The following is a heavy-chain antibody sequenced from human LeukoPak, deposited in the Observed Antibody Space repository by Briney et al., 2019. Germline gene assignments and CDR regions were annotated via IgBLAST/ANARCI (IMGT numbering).Heavy chain of an antibody. CDR3: AREPLGYCSSTSCSNGFDF. J-gene: IGHJ4*02. CDR2: INPNSGGT. D-gene: IGHD2-2*01. V-gene: IGHV1-2*02. Sequence: ASVKVSCKASGYTFTSYYMHWVRQAPGQGLEWMGWINPNSGGTNYAQKFQGRVTMTRDTSISTAYMELSRLRSDDTAVYYCAREPLGYCSSTSCSNGFDFWGQGTLVTVSS. CDR1: GYTFTSYY.